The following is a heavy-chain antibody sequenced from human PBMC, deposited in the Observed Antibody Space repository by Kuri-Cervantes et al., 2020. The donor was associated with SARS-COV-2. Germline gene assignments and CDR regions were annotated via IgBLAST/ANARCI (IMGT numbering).Heavy chain of an antibody. V-gene: IGHV1-18*01. CDR2: ISAYNGNT. Sequence: ASVKVSCKASGYTFTSYGISWVRQAPGQGLEWMGWISAYNGNTNYAQKLQGRVTMTTDTSTSTAYMELRSLRSDGTAVYYCARVYCSGGSCYSLDYWGQGTLVTVSS. D-gene: IGHD2-15*01. J-gene: IGHJ4*02. CDR3: ARVYCSGGSCYSLDY. CDR1: GYTFTSYG.